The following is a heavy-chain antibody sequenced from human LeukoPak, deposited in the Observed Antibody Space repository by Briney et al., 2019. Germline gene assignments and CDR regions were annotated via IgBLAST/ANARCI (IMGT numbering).Heavy chain of an antibody. CDR3: ARDRPPLPDV. CDR2: IIPIFGTA. V-gene: IGHV1-69*13. CDR1: GGTFSSYA. Sequence: PVKVSCKASGGTFSSYAISWVRQAPGQGLEWMGGIIPIFGTANYAQKFQGRVTITADESTSTAYMELSSLRSEDTAVYYCARDRPPLPDVWGQGTTVTVSS. J-gene: IGHJ6*02.